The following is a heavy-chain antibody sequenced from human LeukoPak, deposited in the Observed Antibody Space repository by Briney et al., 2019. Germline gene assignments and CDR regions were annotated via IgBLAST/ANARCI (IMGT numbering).Heavy chain of an antibody. CDR1: GFTFSGSA. CDR2: IRSKANSYAT. D-gene: IGHD2-15*01. J-gene: IGHJ3*02. V-gene: IGHV3-73*01. CDR3: ARAWSGYCSGGSCTEAFDI. Sequence: PGGSLRLSCAASGFTFSGSAMHWVRQASGKGLEWVGRIRSKANSYATAYAASVKGRFTISRDNAKNSLYLQMNSLRAEDTAVYYCARAWSGYCSGGSCTEAFDIWGQGTMVTVSS.